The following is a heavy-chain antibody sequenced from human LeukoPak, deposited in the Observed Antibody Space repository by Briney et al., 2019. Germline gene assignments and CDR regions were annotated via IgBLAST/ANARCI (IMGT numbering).Heavy chain of an antibody. J-gene: IGHJ5*02. CDR1: GGSFSGYY. D-gene: IGHD4-17*01. CDR3: ARSVTTNWFDP. CDR2: IYTSGST. V-gene: IGHV4-59*10. Sequence: SSETLSLTCAVYGGSFSGYYWSWIRQPAGKGLEWIGRIYTSGSTNYNPSLKSRVTMSVDTSKNQFSLKLSSVTAADTAVYYCARSVTTNWFDPWGQGTLVTVSS.